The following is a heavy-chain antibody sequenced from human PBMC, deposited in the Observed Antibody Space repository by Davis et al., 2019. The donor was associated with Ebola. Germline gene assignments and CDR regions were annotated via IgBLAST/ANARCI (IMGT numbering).Heavy chain of an antibody. V-gene: IGHV3-21*01. CDR1: GFTFSSYS. J-gene: IGHJ4*02. CDR2: ISSSSSYI. Sequence: PGGSLRLSCAASGFTFSSYSMNWVRQAPGKGLEWVSSISSSSSYIYYADSVKGRFTISRDNAKNSLYLQMNSLRAEDTAVYYCARAYYDSSGYYWAFDYWGQGTLVTVSS. D-gene: IGHD3-22*01. CDR3: ARAYYDSSGYYWAFDY.